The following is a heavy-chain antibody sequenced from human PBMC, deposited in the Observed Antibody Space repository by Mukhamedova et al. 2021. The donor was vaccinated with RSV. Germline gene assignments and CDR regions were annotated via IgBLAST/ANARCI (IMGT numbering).Heavy chain of an antibody. CDR3: XXXXXYDXXAXYI. D-gene: IGHD3-9*01. V-gene: IGHV3-73*01. J-gene: IGHJ3*02. CDR2: IRSKANNYAT. Sequence: GLEWVGRIRSKANNYATTYGASVKGRFTISRDDSRKTAYLQMNSLKTEDTAXYYCXXXXXYDXXAXYIWGQGT.